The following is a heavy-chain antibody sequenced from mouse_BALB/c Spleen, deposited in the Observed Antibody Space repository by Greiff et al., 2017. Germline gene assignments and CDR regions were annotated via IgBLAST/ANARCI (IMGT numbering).Heavy chain of an antibody. V-gene: IGHV1-7*01. CDR2: INPSTGYT. J-gene: IGHJ3*01. D-gene: IGHD2-14*01. Sequence: QVQLQQSGAELAKPGASVKMSCKASGYTFTSYWMHWVKQRPGQGLEWIGYINPSTGYTEYNQKFKDKATLTADKSSSTAYMQLSSLTSEDSAVYYCARGDYRYDVAYWGQGTLVTVSA. CDR1: GYTFTSYW. CDR3: ARGDYRYDVAY.